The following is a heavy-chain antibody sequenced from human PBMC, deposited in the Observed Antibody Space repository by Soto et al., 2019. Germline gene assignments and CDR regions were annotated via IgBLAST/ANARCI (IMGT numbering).Heavy chain of an antibody. J-gene: IGHJ4*02. CDR3: ARAGPQIDY. CDR2: IYYSGST. V-gene: IGHV4-30-4*02. Sequence: PSETLSLPCTVSGGSISSGDYSWIWIRQPPGKGLEWIGYIYYSGSTYYNPSLKSRVTISVDTSKNQFSLKLSSVTAADTAVYYCARAGPQIDYWGQGTLVTVSS. CDR1: GGSISSGDYS.